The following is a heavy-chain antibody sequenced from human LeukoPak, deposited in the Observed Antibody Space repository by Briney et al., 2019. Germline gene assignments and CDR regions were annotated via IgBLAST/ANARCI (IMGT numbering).Heavy chain of an antibody. D-gene: IGHD1-7*01. V-gene: IGHV3-21*01. CDR3: ARELELEGGY. CDR2: ISSSSSYI. J-gene: IGHJ4*02. Sequence: GGSLRLSCAASGFTFSSYSMNWVRQAPGKGLEWVSSISSSSSYIYYADSVKGRFTISRDNAKNTLYLQMNSLRAEDTAVYYCARELELEGGYWGQGTLVTVSS. CDR1: GFTFSSYS.